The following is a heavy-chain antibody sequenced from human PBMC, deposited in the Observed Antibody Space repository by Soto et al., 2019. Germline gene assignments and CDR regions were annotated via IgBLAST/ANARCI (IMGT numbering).Heavy chain of an antibody. CDR2: IYSGGST. CDR1: GFTVSSNY. Sequence: EVQLVESGGGLIQPGGSLRLSCAASGFTVSSNYMSWVRQAPGKGLEWVSVIYSGGSTYYADSVKGRFTISRDNSKNTLYLQMNSLRAEDTAVYYCARDRSYYYDSSGPIYWGQGTLVTVSS. CDR3: ARDRSYYYDSSGPIY. J-gene: IGHJ4*02. D-gene: IGHD3-22*01. V-gene: IGHV3-53*01.